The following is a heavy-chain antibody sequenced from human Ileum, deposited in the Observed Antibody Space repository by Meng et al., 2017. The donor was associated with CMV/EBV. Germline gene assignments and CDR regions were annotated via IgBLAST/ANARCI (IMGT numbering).Heavy chain of an antibody. V-gene: IGHV4-38-2*02. CDR2: INHRGTT. J-gene: IGHJ4*02. D-gene: IGHD6-19*01. CDR1: GYSISSGYY. Sequence: SETLSLTCTVSGYSISSGYYWSWIRQPPGTGLEWIATINHRGTTYYKWSLKSRVTISVDTSKNQFSLTLTSVTAADTATYYCARYNSGGFYFDYWGRGTLVTVSS. CDR3: ARYNSGGFYFDY.